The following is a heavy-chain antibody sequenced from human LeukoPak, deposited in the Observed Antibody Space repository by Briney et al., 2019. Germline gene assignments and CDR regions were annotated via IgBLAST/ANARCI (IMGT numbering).Heavy chain of an antibody. CDR2: IYYSGST. J-gene: IGHJ4*02. CDR1: GGSLSSYY. CDR3: ARGRDYGGNSLDY. V-gene: IGHV4-59*01. D-gene: IGHD4-23*01. Sequence: PSETLSLTCTVSGGSLSSYYWSWIRQPPGKGLEWIGYIYYSGSTNYNPSLKSRVTISVDTSKNQFSLKLSSVTAADTAVYYCARGRDYGGNSLDYWGQGTLVTVSS.